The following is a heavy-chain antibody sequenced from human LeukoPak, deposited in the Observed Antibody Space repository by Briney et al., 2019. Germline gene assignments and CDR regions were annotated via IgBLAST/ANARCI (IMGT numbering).Heavy chain of an antibody. V-gene: IGHV4-30-2*01. Sequence: KPSQTLSLTCVVSGDSISSGAYSWSWIRQPPGKGLEWIGYIFHTGSTFYNPSLKSRATISVDNSKNQFSLRLSSVTAADTAVYYCARELWFANAPGSWLDPWGQGALVTVSS. J-gene: IGHJ5*02. D-gene: IGHD2-21*01. CDR1: GDSISSGAYS. CDR3: ARELWFANAPGSWLDP. CDR2: IFHTGST.